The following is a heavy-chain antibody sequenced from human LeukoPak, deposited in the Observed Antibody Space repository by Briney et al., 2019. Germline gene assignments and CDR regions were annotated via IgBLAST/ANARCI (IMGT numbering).Heavy chain of an antibody. CDR3: ASSSSGWDAADY. V-gene: IGHV3-33*08. J-gene: IGHJ4*02. CDR2: IWYDGSNK. D-gene: IGHD6-19*01. Sequence: GGSLRLSCAASGSTFSSYGMHWVRQAPGKGLEWVAVIWYDGSNKYYADSVKGRFTISRDNSKNTLYLQMNSLRAEDTAVYYCASSSSGWDAADYWGQGTLVTVSS. CDR1: GSTFSSYG.